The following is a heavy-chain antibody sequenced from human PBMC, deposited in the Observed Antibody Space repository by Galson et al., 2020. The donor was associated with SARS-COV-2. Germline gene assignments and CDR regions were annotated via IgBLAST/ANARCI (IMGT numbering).Heavy chain of an antibody. CDR1: EFTFSGFG. D-gene: IGHD4-17*01. Sequence: PGGSLRLSCAVSEFTFSGFGIHSVRQTPGKGLEWVALMSVDGSYRYYTDSVRGRFTVSRDNSKKTLYLQMDSLRTEDTAVYYCAKHRTGGLRAAGALDVWCQGTTVSVSS. CDR2: MSVDGSYR. V-gene: IGHV3-30*18. J-gene: IGHJ6*02. CDR3: AKHRTGGLRAAGALDV.